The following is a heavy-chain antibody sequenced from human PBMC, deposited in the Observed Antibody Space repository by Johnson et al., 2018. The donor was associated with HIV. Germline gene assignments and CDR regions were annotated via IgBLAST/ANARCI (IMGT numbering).Heavy chain of an antibody. D-gene: IGHD1-26*01. J-gene: IGHJ3*01. CDR1: RFTFSNYD. V-gene: IGHV3-30*02. CDR3: ARDSYSGGGSYS. Sequence: GGSLRLSCAASRFTFSNYDMHWVRQAPGKGLEWVAFIRYDGSHKYYADSVKGRFTISRDNAKNSLYLQMNSLRVEDTAVYYCARDSYSGGGSYSWGQGTMVTVSS. CDR2: IRYDGSHK.